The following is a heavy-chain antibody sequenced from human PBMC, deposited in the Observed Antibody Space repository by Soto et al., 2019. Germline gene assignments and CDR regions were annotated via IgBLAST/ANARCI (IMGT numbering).Heavy chain of an antibody. CDR1: GGTXS. D-gene: IGHD7-27*01. CDR3: ARGSGADAFDI. J-gene: IGHJ3*02. V-gene: IGHV1-69*06. CDR2: IIPVIDTA. Sequence: SXKVSCKVSGGTXSIRWVRQATGQGLEWMGGIIPVIDTANYARKFQGRVVISADRATNIVYMEMMSLTLEDTAVYYCARGSGADAFDIWGQGTMVTVSS.